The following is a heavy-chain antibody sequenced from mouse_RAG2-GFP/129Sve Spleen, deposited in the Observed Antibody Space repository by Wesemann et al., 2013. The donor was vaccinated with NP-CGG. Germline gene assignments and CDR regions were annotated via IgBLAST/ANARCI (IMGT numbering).Heavy chain of an antibody. V-gene: IGHV1S81*02. J-gene: IGHJ4*01. CDR1: SYY. Sequence: SYYMYWVKQRPGQGLEWIGGINPSNGGTNFNEKFKSKATLTVDKSSSTAYMQLNSLTSEDSAVYYCTRYRTGTGYAMDYWGQGTSVTVSS. D-gene: IGHD4-1*01. CDR3: TRYRTGTGYAMDY. CDR2: INPSNGGT.